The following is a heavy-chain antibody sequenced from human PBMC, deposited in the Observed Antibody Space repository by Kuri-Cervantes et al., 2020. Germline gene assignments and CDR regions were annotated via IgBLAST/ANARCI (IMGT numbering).Heavy chain of an antibody. Sequence: SVKVSCKASGYTFTSYYIHWVRQAPGQGLEWMGGIIPIFGTANYAQKFQGRVTITADESTSTAYMELSSLRSEDTAVYYCARGPTTYYFDYWGQGTLVTVSS. J-gene: IGHJ4*02. CDR1: GYTFTSYY. CDR3: ARGPTTYYFDY. V-gene: IGHV1-69*13. CDR2: IIPIFGTA. D-gene: IGHD4-17*01.